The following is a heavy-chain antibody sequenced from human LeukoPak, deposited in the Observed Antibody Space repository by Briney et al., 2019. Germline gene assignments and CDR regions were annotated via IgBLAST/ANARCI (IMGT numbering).Heavy chain of an antibody. CDR1: GFTFSDYY. V-gene: IGHV3-11*06. D-gene: IGHD4-17*01. CDR2: ISGSSSYT. Sequence: TGGSLRLSCAASGFTFSDYYMSWIRQAPGKGLEWVSYISGSSSYTIYADSVKGRFTISRDNAKNSLYLQMNSLRAEDTAVYYSRRVHLYAESALDYWGQGTLVTVSS. CDR3: RRVHLYAESALDY. J-gene: IGHJ4*02.